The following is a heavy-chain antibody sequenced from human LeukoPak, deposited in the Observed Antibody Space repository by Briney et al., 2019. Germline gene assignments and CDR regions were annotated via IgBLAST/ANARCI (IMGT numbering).Heavy chain of an antibody. Sequence: PGGSLRLSCAASGFSFRSYFMYWVRQAPGKGLVWVSRINTDGRDTEYADSVKGRFTNSRDNAKNTLYMQMNSLREEDTAVYYCVAYNWNYPDYWGQGTLVTVSS. V-gene: IGHV3-74*03. CDR1: GFSFRSYF. D-gene: IGHD1-7*01. CDR2: INTDGRDT. J-gene: IGHJ4*02. CDR3: VAYNWNYPDY.